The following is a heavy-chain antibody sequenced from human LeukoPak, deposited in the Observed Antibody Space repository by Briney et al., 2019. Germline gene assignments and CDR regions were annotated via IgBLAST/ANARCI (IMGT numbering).Heavy chain of an antibody. CDR3: ATYSTTWYPPHY. V-gene: IGHV5-51*01. D-gene: IGHD6-13*01. CDR1: GYSFNNYW. CDR2: VYPGDSEI. Sequence: GESLKISCKASGYSFNNYWIGWVRQMPGKGLEWMESVYPGDSEIRYSPSFEGQVTISADKSTSTAYLQWGNLKASDTAIYYCATYSTTWYPPHYWGQGALVTVSS. J-gene: IGHJ4*02.